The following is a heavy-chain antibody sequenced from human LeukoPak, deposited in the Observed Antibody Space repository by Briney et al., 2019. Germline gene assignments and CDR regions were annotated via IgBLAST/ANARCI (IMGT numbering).Heavy chain of an antibody. CDR1: GVTFKNDA. Sequence: GGALRLSCAVSGVTFKNDAMNWVRQGPGEGLGWGSTVTGTGGNTYHADSVQSRFTISRDNSKNMLYLERHSLRAEDTAVYYCAKDKIARVGDQFFSPASHYHYGMDIWGKGATVTVSS. J-gene: IGHJ6*04. CDR3: AKDKIARVGDQFFSPASHYHYGMDI. V-gene: IGHV3-23*01. CDR2: VTGTGGNT. D-gene: IGHD3-10*01.